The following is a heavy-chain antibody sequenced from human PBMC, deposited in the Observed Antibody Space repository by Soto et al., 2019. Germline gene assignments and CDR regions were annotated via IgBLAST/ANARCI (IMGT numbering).Heavy chain of an antibody. CDR3: TRDRLICSGGRCFLGDYFDY. D-gene: IGHD2-15*01. CDR1: GYTFTHYG. J-gene: IGHJ4*02. Sequence: QIHLEQSGTEVKRPGASMKVSCKTSGYTFTHYGVNWVRQAPGHGLEWMGWISGYNGDTNYADKVRGRVTMTTDTSTGKAYMELRSLTFDDTAIYYCTRDRLICSGGRCFLGDYFDYWGQGTLVTVSS. CDR2: ISGYNGDT. V-gene: IGHV1-18*01.